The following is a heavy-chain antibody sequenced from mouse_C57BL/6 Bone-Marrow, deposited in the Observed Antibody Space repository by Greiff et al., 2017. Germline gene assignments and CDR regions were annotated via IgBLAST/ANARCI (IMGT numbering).Heavy chain of an antibody. CDR1: GFNIKDYY. CDR2: IDPEDGET. V-gene: IGHV14-2*01. CDR3: ANPYYGSSHYAMDY. Sequence: DVQLQESGAELVKPGASVKLSCTASGFNIKDYYMHWVKQRTEQGLEWIGRIDPEDGETKYAPKFQGKATITADKSSNTAYLQLSSLTSEDTAVYYCANPYYGSSHYAMDYWGQGTSVTVSS. D-gene: IGHD1-1*01. J-gene: IGHJ4*01.